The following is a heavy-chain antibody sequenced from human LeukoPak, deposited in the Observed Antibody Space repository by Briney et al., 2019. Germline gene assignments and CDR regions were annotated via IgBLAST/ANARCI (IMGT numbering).Heavy chain of an antibody. J-gene: IGHJ4*02. CDR3: ARYEAFDWLAPDFAY. CDR1: GGSISSYY. V-gene: IGHV4-4*07. D-gene: IGHD3-9*01. CDR2: IYTSGSA. Sequence: PSETLSLTCTVSGGSISSYYCSWIRQPAGKGVGWIVRIYTSGSATYTPSPKSRVTMSVDTSKNQFSQKLSSVPAANTAGYYCARYEAFDWLAPDFAYWAQGTLVTVSS.